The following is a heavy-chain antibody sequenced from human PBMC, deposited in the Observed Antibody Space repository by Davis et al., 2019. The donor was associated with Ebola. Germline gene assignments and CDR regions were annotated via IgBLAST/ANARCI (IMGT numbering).Heavy chain of an antibody. D-gene: IGHD6-19*01. J-gene: IGHJ1*01. CDR3: AKSSGVEQWLVYFQN. Sequence: GGSLTLSCAASGFTFSSYAMSWVRQAPGKGVEWVSAISGSGGSTYYPDSVKGRFTISRDNSKNTLHLQMNSLRAEDTAVDYCAKSSGVEQWLVYFQNWGQGTLVTVSS. V-gene: IGHV3-23*01. CDR2: ISGSGGST. CDR1: GFTFSSYA.